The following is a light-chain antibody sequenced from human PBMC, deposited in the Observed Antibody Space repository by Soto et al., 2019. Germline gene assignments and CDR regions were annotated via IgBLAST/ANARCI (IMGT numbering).Light chain of an antibody. CDR3: QQYGSSPMYT. CDR1: QSVSSIY. V-gene: IGKV3-20*01. Sequence: EIVLTQSPGTLSLSPGERATLSCRASQSVSSIYLAWYQQKPGQAPRLLIYGASSRATGIPDRFSGSGSGTDFTLTISRLEPEDFAVYYCQQYGSSPMYTFGQGTKLEI. J-gene: IGKJ2*01. CDR2: GAS.